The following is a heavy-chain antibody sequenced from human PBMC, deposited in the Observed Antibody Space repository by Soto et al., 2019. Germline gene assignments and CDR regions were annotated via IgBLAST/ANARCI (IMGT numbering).Heavy chain of an antibody. CDR2: MNPNSGNT. CDR3: AGAIDDILTDDAFDI. CDR1: GYTFTSYD. Sequence: ASVKVSCKASGYTFTSYDINWVRQATGQGLEWMGWMNPNSGNTGYAQKFQGRVTMTRNTSISKAYMELSSLRSEDTAVYYCAGAIDDILTDDAFDIWGQGTMVTVSS. V-gene: IGHV1-8*01. D-gene: IGHD3-9*01. J-gene: IGHJ3*02.